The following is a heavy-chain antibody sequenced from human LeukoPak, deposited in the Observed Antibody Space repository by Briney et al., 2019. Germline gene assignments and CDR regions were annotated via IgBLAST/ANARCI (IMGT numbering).Heavy chain of an antibody. J-gene: IGHJ5*01. CDR3: SRGDDFSGDS. CDR1: GFTFRTYW. D-gene: IGHD2-21*02. V-gene: IGHV3-7*04. CDR2: IHPDGIEK. Sequence: PGGSLRLSCAASGFTFRTYWMIWVRQAPGKGLEWVANIHPDGIEKYHVDSVKGRFTIFRDNARNLLYLQMSSLRADDTAVYYCSRGDDFSGDSWGQGTLVTVSS.